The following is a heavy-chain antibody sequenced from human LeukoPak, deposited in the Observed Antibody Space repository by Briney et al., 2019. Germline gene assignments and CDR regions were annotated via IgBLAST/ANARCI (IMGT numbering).Heavy chain of an antibody. V-gene: IGHV3-20*04. Sequence: GGSLRLSCAASGFTFDDYGMSWVRQAPGKGLEWVSGINWNGGSTGYADSVKGRFTISRDNSKNTLYLQMNSLRAEDTAVYYCAKWGSSGWYRAIYYFDYWGQGTLVTVSS. CDR3: AKWGSSGWYRAIYYFDY. J-gene: IGHJ4*02. CDR1: GFTFDDYG. D-gene: IGHD6-19*01. CDR2: INWNGGST.